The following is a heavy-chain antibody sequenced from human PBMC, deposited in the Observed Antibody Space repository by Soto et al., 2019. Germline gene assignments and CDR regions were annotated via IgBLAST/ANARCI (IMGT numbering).Heavy chain of an antibody. CDR3: AKPGYCSGGSCCHWAYGGFDY. D-gene: IGHD2-15*01. J-gene: IGHJ4*02. V-gene: IGHV3-23*01. Sequence: GGSLRLSCAASGFTFSSYAMSWVRQAPGKWLEWVSAISGSGGSTYYADSVKGRFTISRDNSKNTLYLQMNSLRAEDTAVYYCAKPGYCSGGSCCHWAYGGFDYWGQGXLVTVSS. CDR2: ISGSGGST. CDR1: GFTFSSYA.